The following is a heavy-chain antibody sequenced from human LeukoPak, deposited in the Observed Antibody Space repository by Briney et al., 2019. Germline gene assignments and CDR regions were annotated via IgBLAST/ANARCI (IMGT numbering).Heavy chain of an antibody. CDR2: ISSSSSYT. D-gene: IGHD3-10*01. Sequence: GGSLRLSCAASGFTFSYYYMSWIRQAPGKGLEWVSYISSSSSYTNYADSVKGRFNISRDNAKNSLYLQMNSLRAEDTAVYYCARGGTYYGSGSYYWFYPWGQGTLVTVSS. CDR3: ARGGTYYGSGSYYWFYP. J-gene: IGHJ5*02. CDR1: GFTFSYYY. V-gene: IGHV3-11*06.